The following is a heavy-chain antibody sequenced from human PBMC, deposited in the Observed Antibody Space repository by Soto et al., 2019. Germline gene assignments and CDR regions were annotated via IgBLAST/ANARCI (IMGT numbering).Heavy chain of an antibody. CDR2: IIPIFGTA. CDR3: ARYHYRYSSSWYEYYYYYGMDV. CDR1: GGTFSSYA. D-gene: IGHD6-13*01. Sequence: QVQLVQSGAEVKKPGSSVKVSCKASGGTFSSYAISWVRQAPGQGLEWMGGIIPIFGTANYAQKFQGRVTITADESTSTAYMALSSLISEDTAVYYCARYHYRYSSSWYEYYYYYGMDVWGQGTTVTVSS. V-gene: IGHV1-69*12. J-gene: IGHJ6*02.